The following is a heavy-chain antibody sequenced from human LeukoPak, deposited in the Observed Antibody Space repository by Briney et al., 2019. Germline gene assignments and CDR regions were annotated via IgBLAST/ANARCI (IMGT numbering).Heavy chain of an antibody. CDR2: INPSGGST. D-gene: IGHD4-23*01. CDR1: GYTFTNYY. V-gene: IGHV1-46*01. Sequence: ASVKVSCKASGYTFTNYYMQWVRQTPGQGLEWMGIINPSGGSTSYAQKFQGRVTMTRDTSTSTVYMELSSLKSDDTAVYYCATEGKLYYGMDVWGQGTTVIVSS. J-gene: IGHJ6*02. CDR3: ATEGKLYYGMDV.